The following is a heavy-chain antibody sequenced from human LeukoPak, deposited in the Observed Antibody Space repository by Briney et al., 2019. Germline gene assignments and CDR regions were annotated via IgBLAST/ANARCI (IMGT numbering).Heavy chain of an antibody. J-gene: IGHJ4*02. Sequence: SETLSLTCTVSGGSTSSDRYYGGWVRQPPGKGLEWIGNIYYSGSTYYNPSLKSRVTMSVDTSKNQFFLKLNSVTAADTAVYYCARGRPYSGGYHLDYWGQGTLVTVSA. D-gene: IGHD1-26*01. CDR1: GGSTSSDRYY. CDR2: IYYSGST. V-gene: IGHV4-39*01. CDR3: ARGRPYSGGYHLDY.